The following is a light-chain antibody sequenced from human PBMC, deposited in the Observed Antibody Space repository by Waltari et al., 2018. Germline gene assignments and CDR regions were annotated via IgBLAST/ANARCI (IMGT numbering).Light chain of an antibody. CDR3: QQYQHYPLT. CDR2: KAS. J-gene: IGKJ1*01. Sequence: DIQMTQSPSTLSASVGDRVTITCRARHSIHNWLAWYQQKPGKAPKVLIYKASSLESGVPSRFSGSGSGPEFTLTISSLQPDDFATYYCQQYQHYPLTFGQGTKVEIK. CDR1: HSIHNW. V-gene: IGKV1-5*03.